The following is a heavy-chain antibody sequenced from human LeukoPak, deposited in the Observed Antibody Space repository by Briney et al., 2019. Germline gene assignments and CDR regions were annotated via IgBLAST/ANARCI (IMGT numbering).Heavy chain of an antibody. CDR2: ISYDGGNK. CDR1: GFTFSTYG. J-gene: IGHJ3*02. V-gene: IGHV3-30*03. CDR3: ALQSDALDI. D-gene: IGHD5-24*01. Sequence: GGSLRLSCAASGFTFSTYGLHWVRQAPGKGLEWVALISYDGGNKNYISSVKGRFTISRDNSKNTLYLQMNSLRAEDTAVYYCALQSDALDIWGQGTMVTVSS.